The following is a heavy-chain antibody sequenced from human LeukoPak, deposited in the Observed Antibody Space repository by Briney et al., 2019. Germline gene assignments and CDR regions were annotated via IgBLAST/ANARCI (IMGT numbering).Heavy chain of an antibody. CDR3: ARVVHEVGYYFDY. J-gene: IGHJ4*02. Sequence: SETLSFTCSVSGASIRTGGYYWSWIRQHPGKGLEWIGYIYNSGNTYYSPSLKRRSIISGDTSKNQFSLRLRSVTAADTAVYYCARVVHEVGYYFDYWGQGTLVTVSS. D-gene: IGHD1-26*01. CDR1: GASIRTGGYY. CDR2: IYNSGNT. V-gene: IGHV4-31*03.